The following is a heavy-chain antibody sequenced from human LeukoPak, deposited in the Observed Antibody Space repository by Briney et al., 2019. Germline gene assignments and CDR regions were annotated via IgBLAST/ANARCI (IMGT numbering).Heavy chain of an antibody. CDR2: ISYDGSKK. Sequence: GGSLSLSCAASGFTFSSYGMHWVRQAPGKGLEWVAVISYDGSKKYYADSVKGRFTISRDDSKNTLYLQMNSLKTEDTAVYYCTTDQYYYDSSGYYEGVEWGQGTLVTVSS. V-gene: IGHV3-30*03. D-gene: IGHD3-22*01. CDR1: GFTFSSYG. J-gene: IGHJ4*02. CDR3: TTDQYYYDSSGYYEGVE.